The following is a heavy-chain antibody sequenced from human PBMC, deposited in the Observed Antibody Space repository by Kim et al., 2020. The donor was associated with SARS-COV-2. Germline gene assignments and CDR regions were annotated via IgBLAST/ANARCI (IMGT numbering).Heavy chain of an antibody. J-gene: IGHJ4*02. CDR1: GFTFSSYE. D-gene: IGHD3-9*01. Sequence: GGSLRLSCAASGFTFSSYEMNWVRQAPGKGLEWVSYISSSGSTIYYADSVKGRFTISRDNAKNSLYLQMNSLRAEDTAVYYCARGGEGYFDWSNIDYWGQGTLVTVSS. V-gene: IGHV3-48*03. CDR2: ISSSGSTI. CDR3: ARGGEGYFDWSNIDY.